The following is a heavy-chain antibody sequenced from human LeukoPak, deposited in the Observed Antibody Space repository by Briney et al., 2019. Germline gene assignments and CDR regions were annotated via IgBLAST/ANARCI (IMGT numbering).Heavy chain of an antibody. CDR3: VRGGYCSGTSCAHYDGMDV. J-gene: IGHJ6*02. V-gene: IGHV3-33*01. CDR1: GFSFSSYG. Sequence: GGSLRLSCEASGFSFSSYGMRWVRQAPGKGLEWVGDIWYDGSHTYYADSVKGRFTISRDNSMNTLYMQMNSLRGEDAAVYYCVRGGYCSGTSCAHYDGMDVWGQGTTVTVSS. CDR2: IWYDGSHT. D-gene: IGHD2-2*01.